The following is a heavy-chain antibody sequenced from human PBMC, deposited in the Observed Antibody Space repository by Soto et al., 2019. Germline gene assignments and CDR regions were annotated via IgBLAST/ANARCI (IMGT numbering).Heavy chain of an antibody. Sequence: ASVKVSCKASGYTFTRSGISWVRQAPGQGLEWMGWISTYNGDTNYAQTFQGRVTMTTDTSTSTVYMELRSPRSDDTAVYYCAREGVAPYYYYGMDVWGQGTTVTVSS. V-gene: IGHV1-18*01. CDR2: ISTYNGDT. CDR1: GYTFTRSG. D-gene: IGHD5-12*01. CDR3: AREGVAPYYYYGMDV. J-gene: IGHJ6*02.